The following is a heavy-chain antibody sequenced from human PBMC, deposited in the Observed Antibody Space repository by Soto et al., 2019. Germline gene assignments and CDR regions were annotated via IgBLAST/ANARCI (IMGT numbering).Heavy chain of an antibody. CDR2: ISYDGSNK. D-gene: IGHD6-13*01. CDR1: GFTFSSYA. Sequence: GGSLRLSCAASGFTFSSYAMHWVRQAPGKGLEWVAVISYDGSNKYYADSVKGRFTISRDNSKNTLYLQMNSLRAEDTAVYYCARDAGDSSSCYFDFWGQGTLVTVSS. CDR3: ARDAGDSSSCYFDF. J-gene: IGHJ4*02. V-gene: IGHV3-30-3*01.